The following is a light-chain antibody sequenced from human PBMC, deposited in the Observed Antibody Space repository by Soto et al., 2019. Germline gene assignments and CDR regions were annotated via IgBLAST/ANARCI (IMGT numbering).Light chain of an antibody. CDR3: QQRSNWPTST. CDR2: DAS. CDR1: QSVSSY. V-gene: IGKV3-11*01. Sequence: EIVLTQSPATLSLSPGERATLSCRASQSVSSYLAWYQQKPGQAPRLLIYDASIRATGVPARFCGSGSGSDVSLSINSLAPDDSAVYYCQQRSNWPTSTFGQGTKLEIK. J-gene: IGKJ2*01.